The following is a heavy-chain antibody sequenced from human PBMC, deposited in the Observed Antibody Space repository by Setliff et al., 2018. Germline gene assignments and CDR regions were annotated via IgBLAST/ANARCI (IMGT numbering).Heavy chain of an antibody. CDR1: GGSISSRTYY. D-gene: IGHD6-13*01. V-gene: IGHV4-39*07. J-gene: IGHJ4*02. CDR2: FYYSGST. CDR3: AMGRQEVAAAGKTQIDY. Sequence: SETLSLTCTVSGGSISSRTYYWGWFRQPPGKGLEWIGSFYYSGSTYYNPSLQSRVTISVDTSKNQFSLKLSSVTAADTAVYYCAMGRQEVAAAGKTQIDYWGQGTLVTVSS.